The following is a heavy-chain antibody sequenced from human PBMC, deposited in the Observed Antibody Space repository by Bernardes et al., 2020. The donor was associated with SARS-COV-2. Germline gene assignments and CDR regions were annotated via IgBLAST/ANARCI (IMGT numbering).Heavy chain of an antibody. J-gene: IGHJ4*02. Sequence: GGSLRLSCAASGFTFSSYAMSWVRQAPGKGLEWVSAISGSGGSTYYADSVKGRFTISRDNSKNTLYLQMNSLRAEDTAVYYCAKDQGYGSGSYTFPLNYWGQGTLVTVSS. V-gene: IGHV3-23*01. D-gene: IGHD3-10*01. CDR2: ISGSGGST. CDR3: AKDQGYGSGSYTFPLNY. CDR1: GFTFSSYA.